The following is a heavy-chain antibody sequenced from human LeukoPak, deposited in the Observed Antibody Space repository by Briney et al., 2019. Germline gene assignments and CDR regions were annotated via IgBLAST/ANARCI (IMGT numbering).Heavy chain of an antibody. J-gene: IGHJ4*02. V-gene: IGHV4-4*02. Sequence: PSETLSLTCAVSGGSISSSNWWSWVRQPPGKGLEWIGEIYHSGSTNYNPSLKSRVTISVDKSKNQFSLKLSSVTAADTAVYYCARARAGTTVVTPTICFDYWGQGTLVTVSS. CDR1: GGSISSSNW. CDR2: IYHSGST. D-gene: IGHD4-23*01. CDR3: ARARAGTTVVTPTICFDY.